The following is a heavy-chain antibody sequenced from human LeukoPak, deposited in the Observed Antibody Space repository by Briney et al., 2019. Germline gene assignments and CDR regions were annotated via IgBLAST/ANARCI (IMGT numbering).Heavy chain of an antibody. CDR3: ARGQTTVTRFDY. D-gene: IGHD4-17*01. CDR2: IDTDGSSA. Sequence: GGSLRLSCAASGFTFSSYWMHWVRQAPGKGLVWVSRIDTDGSSATYADSVKGRFTISRDNAKNTVYQQMNSLRVEDTGVYYCARGQTTVTRFDYWGQGTLVTVSS. J-gene: IGHJ4*02. V-gene: IGHV3-74*01. CDR1: GFTFSSYW.